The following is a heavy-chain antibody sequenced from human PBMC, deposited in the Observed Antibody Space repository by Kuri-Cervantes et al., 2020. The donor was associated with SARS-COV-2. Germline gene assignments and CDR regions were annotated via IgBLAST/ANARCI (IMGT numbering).Heavy chain of an antibody. J-gene: IGHJ4*02. D-gene: IGHD3-3*01. CDR1: GGSFSDYY. CDR2: INHSGST. V-gene: IGHV4-34*01. CDR3: ARGPGCGPSFGVVIIRGCYFDY. Sequence: SETLSLTCAVYGGSFSDYYWSWVRQPPGEGLEWIGEINHSGSTNYNPSLKSRVTISVDMSKNQFSLKLSSVTAADTAVYYCARGPGCGPSFGVVIIRGCYFDYWGQGTLVTVSS.